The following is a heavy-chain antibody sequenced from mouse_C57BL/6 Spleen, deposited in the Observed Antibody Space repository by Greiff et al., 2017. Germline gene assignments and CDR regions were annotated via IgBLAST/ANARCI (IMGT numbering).Heavy chain of an antibody. Sequence: VQLQQPGAELVRPGSSVKLSCKASGYTFTSYWMDWVKQRPGQGLEWIGNIYPSDSETHYNQKFKDKATLTVDKSSSTAYMQLSSLTSEDSAVYYCARPSSYDAMDYWGQGTSVTVSS. CDR3: ARPSSYDAMDY. CDR1: GYTFTSYW. V-gene: IGHV1-61*01. CDR2: IYPSDSET. J-gene: IGHJ4*01. D-gene: IGHD1-1*01.